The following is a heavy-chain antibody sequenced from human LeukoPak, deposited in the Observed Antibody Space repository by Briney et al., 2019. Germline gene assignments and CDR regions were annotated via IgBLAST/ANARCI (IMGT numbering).Heavy chain of an antibody. CDR2: INPSGGST. CDR3: ARDQGGGY. V-gene: IGHV1-46*01. J-gene: IGHJ4*02. CDR1: GYTLTELS. Sequence: ASVKVSCKVSGYTLTELSMHWVRQAPGQGLEWMGIINPSGGSTSYAQKFQGRVTMTRDTSTSTVYMELSSLRSEDTAVYYCARDQGGGYWGQGTLVTVSS. D-gene: IGHD3-16*01.